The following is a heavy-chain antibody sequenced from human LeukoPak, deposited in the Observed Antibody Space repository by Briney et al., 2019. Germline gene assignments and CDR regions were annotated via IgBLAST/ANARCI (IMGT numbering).Heavy chain of an antibody. D-gene: IGHD2-21*02. CDR2: IYPGDSDT. CDR1: GYSFTTYW. V-gene: IGHV5-51*01. Sequence: GESLKISCKGFGYSFTTYWIGWVRQMPGKGLEWMGIIYPGDSDTRYSPSFQGQVIISADKSISTAYLQWSSLRASDTAMYYCARRDCGGDCYSRGGFDYWGQGSLVTVSS. CDR3: ARRDCGGDCYSRGGFDY. J-gene: IGHJ4*02.